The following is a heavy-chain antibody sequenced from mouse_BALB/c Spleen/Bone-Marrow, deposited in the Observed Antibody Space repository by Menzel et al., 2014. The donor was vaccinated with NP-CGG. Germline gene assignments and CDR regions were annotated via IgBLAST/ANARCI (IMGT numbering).Heavy chain of an antibody. CDR1: GYTFTEYT. J-gene: IGHJ4*01. D-gene: IGHD1-1*01. V-gene: IGHV1-18*01. CDR3: AIYYSDYPVMDY. CDR2: FNPNNGVT. Sequence: VQLQQSGPELVKPGASVKISCKTPGYTFTEYTMHWVKQSHGESLEWIGGFNPNNGVTIYNQKFKGKATLTVDKSSSTAYMELRSLTSEDSAVYYCAIYYSDYPVMDYWGQGTSVAVSS.